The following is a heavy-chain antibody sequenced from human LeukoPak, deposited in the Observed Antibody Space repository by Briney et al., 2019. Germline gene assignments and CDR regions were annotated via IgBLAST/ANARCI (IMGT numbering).Heavy chain of an antibody. D-gene: IGHD1-1*01. CDR2: INHSGST. V-gene: IGHV4-34*01. Sequence: SETLSLTCAVYGGPFSGYYWSWIRQSPGKGLEWIGEINHSGSTNYNPSLKSRVTISVDTSKNQFSLKLSSVTAADTAVYFRARRAYSAAYWKHFDYWGQGTLVTVSS. CDR3: ARRAYSAAYWKHFDY. CDR1: GGPFSGYY. J-gene: IGHJ4*02.